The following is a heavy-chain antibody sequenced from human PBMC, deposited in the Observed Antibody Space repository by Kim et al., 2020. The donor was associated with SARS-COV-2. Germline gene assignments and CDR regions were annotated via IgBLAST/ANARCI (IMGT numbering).Heavy chain of an antibody. J-gene: IGHJ4*02. V-gene: IGHV3-33*01. D-gene: IGHD5-18*01. CDR1: GFTFSSYG. CDR3: ATQMEEVDTALPGISDY. Sequence: GGSLRLSCAASGFTFSSYGMHWVRQAPGKGLEWVAVIWYDGSNKYYADSVKGRFTISRDNSKNTLYLQMNSLRAEDTAGYYCATQMEEVDTALPGISDYWGQGTLVTVSS. CDR2: IWYDGSNK.